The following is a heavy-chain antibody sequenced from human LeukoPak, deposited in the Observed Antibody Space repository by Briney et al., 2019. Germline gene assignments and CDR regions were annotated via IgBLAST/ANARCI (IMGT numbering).Heavy chain of an antibody. CDR3: AREVAGTFHLFDY. V-gene: IGHV4-61*02. CDR1: GGSISSGSYY. D-gene: IGHD6-19*01. CDR2: IYTSGST. J-gene: IGHJ4*02. Sequence: PSQTLSLTCTVSGGSISSGSYYWSWIRQPAGKGLEWIGRIYTSGSTNYNPSLKSRVTISVDTSKNQFSLKLSSVTAADTAVYYCAREVAGTFHLFDYWGQGTLVTVSS.